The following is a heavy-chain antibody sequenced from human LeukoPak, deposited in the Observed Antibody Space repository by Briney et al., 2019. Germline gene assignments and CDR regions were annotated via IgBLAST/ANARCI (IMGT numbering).Heavy chain of an antibody. V-gene: IGHV3-23*01. Sequence: GGSLRLSCAASGFTFSSFAMSWVRQAPGKGLEWASGISDSGASTYYPDSVKGRFIISRDNSKNMLYLQMNSLRADDTAVYYCAIAKGPVDIVVAATGVFGYWGQGTLVTVSS. CDR2: ISDSGAST. CDR1: GFTFSSFA. CDR3: AIAKGPVDIVVAATGVFGY. D-gene: IGHD6-19*01. J-gene: IGHJ4*02.